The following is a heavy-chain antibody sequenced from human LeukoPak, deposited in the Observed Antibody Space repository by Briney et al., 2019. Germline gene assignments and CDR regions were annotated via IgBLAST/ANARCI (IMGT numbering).Heavy chain of an antibody. CDR3: ARESSGYDS. CDR2: ISSSSNHI. CDR1: GFTVSSYY. Sequence: PGGSLRLSCAASGFTVSSYYMTWVRQAPGKGLEWVSSISSSSNHIYYADSVKGRFTISRDNAKNSLYLQMNSLRAEDTAVYYCARESSGYDSWGQGTLVTVSS. V-gene: IGHV3-21*06. J-gene: IGHJ4*02. D-gene: IGHD3-22*01.